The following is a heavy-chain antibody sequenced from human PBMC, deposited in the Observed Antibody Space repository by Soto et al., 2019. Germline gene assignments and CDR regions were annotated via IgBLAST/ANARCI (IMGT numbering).Heavy chain of an antibody. D-gene: IGHD2-2*01. CDR2: ISARGDRT. CDR3: AFRPLVYCSTTTCHVQAFDS. V-gene: IGHV3-23*01. Sequence: GGSLRLSCAASGFTFSNYAMTWVRQTPRRGLEWVSSISARGDRTYYADSVKGRSTISRDNSKNTFCLQMNTLRADDTAVYYCAFRPLVYCSTTTCHVQAFDSWGQGTLVTVSS. CDR1: GFTFSNYA. J-gene: IGHJ4*02.